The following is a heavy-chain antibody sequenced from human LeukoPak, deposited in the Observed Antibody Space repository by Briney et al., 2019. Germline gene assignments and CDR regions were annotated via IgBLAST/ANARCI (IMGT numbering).Heavy chain of an antibody. D-gene: IGHD3-10*01. CDR2: ISYDGSNK. J-gene: IGHJ5*02. Sequence: PGGSLRLSCAASGFTFSSYGMHWVRQAPGKGLEWVAVISYDGSNKYYADSVKGRFTISRDNSKNTLYLQMNSLRAEDTAVYYCAKAASMVRGVNWFDPWGQGILVTVSS. CDR1: GFTFSSYG. V-gene: IGHV3-30*18. CDR3: AKAASMVRGVNWFDP.